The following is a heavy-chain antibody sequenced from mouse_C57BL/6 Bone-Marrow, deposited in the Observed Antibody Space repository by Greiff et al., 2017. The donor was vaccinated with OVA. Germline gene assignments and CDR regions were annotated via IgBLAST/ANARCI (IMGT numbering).Heavy chain of an antibody. CDR3: ARYAVDY. V-gene: IGHV1-85*01. CDR2: IYPRDGST. Sequence: QVQLQQSGPELVKPGASVKLSCKASGYTFTSYDIHWVKQRPGQGLEWIGWIYPRDGSTKYNEKFKGKATLTVDTSSRTAYIELHSLTSEDSAVYFCARYAVDYWGQGTSVTVSS. CDR1: GYTFTSYD. J-gene: IGHJ4*01.